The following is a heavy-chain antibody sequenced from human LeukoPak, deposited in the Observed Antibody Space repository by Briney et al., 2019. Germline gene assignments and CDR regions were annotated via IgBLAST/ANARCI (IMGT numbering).Heavy chain of an antibody. V-gene: IGHV3-7*01. D-gene: IGHD3-22*01. CDR3: ARRSSGYYSYYYYYYYMDV. J-gene: IGHJ6*03. Sequence: GGSLRLSCAASGFTFSSYWMSWVRQAPGKGLEGVANIKQDGSEKYYVDSVKGRFTISRDNAKNSLYLQMNSLRAEDTAVYYCARRSSGYYSYYYYYYYMDVWGKGTTVTVSS. CDR1: GFTFSSYW. CDR2: IKQDGSEK.